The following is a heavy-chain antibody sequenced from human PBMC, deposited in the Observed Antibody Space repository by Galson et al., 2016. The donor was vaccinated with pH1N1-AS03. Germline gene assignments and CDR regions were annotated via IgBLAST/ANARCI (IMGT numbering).Heavy chain of an antibody. CDR2: MYHSGST. Sequence: ETLSLTCDVSGFSISSGYYWGWIRQPPGKGLEWIGSMYHSGSTYYNPSLKSRVTMSVDTSKNQFSLKVSSVTAADTAVYHCARAGIAAAVGFYYYYYGMDVWGPGTTVTVSS. CDR3: ARAGIAAAVGFYYYYYGMDV. J-gene: IGHJ6*02. V-gene: IGHV4-38-2*01. D-gene: IGHD6-13*01. CDR1: GFSISSGYY.